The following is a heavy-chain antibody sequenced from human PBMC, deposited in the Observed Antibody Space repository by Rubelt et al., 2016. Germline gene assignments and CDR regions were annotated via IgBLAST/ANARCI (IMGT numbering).Heavy chain of an antibody. V-gene: IGHV1-2*02. D-gene: IGHD2-15*01. CDR1: GYTFTGYY. Sequence: QVQLVQSGAEVKKPGASVKVSCTASGYTFTGYYMHRVRQAPGQGLEWMGWINPNRGGTKTAQSFQGRVTMTTDTSASTAYMELSGLTSDDTAVYYCARAGSAAFDWGPGTMVTVS. J-gene: IGHJ3*01. CDR3: ARAGSAAFD. CDR2: INPNRGGT.